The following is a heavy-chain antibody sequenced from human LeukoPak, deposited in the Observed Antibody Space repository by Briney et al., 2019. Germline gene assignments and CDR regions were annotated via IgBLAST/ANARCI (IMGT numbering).Heavy chain of an antibody. V-gene: IGHV3-23*01. CDR2: ISVSGDYT. D-gene: IGHD2-2*01. J-gene: IGHJ5*02. CDR3: AKAIGQEVPAASRWYDP. CDR1: GFTFSSCV. Sequence: GGSLRLSCAASGFTFSSCVMSWVRQAPGKGLDWVSTISVSGDYTYYADSVKGRFTISRDNSKNTLYLQMNSLRGEDTAVYYCAKAIGQEVPAASRWYDPWGQGTLVTVSS.